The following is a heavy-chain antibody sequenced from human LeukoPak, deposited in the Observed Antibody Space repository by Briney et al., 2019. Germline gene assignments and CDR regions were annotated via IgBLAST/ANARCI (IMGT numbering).Heavy chain of an antibody. V-gene: IGHV1-69*04. CDR3: ARDWGTIAAADPHDAFDI. J-gene: IGHJ3*02. CDR1: GGTFSSYA. Sequence: AASVKVSCKASGGTFSSYAISWVRQAPGQGLEWMGRIIPILGIANYAQKFQGRVTITADKSTSTAYMELSSLRSEDTAVYYCARDWGTIAAADPHDAFDIWGQGTMVTVSS. CDR2: IIPILGIA. D-gene: IGHD6-13*01.